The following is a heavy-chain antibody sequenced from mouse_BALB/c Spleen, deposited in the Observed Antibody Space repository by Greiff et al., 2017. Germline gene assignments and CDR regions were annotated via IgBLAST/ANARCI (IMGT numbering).Heavy chain of an antibody. CDR3: ARSSYGNPFAY. CDR2: INPSNGRT. D-gene: IGHD2-1*01. CDR1: GYTFTSYW. Sequence: QVQLQQPGAELVKPGASVKLSCKASGYTFTSYWMHWVKQRPGQGLEWIGEINPSNGRTNYNEKFKSKATLTVDKSSSTAYMQLSSLTSEDSAVYYCARSSYGNPFAYWGQGTLVTVSA. J-gene: IGHJ3*01. V-gene: IGHV1S81*02.